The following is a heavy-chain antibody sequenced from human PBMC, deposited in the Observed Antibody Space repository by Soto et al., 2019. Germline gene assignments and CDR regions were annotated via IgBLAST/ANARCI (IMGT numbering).Heavy chain of an antibody. CDR1: GGTFSSYA. D-gene: IGHD3-22*01. J-gene: IGHJ6*02. CDR3: ARGNAAVITTYSYYYYGMDV. CDR2: IIPIFGTA. Sequence: QVQLVQSGAEVKKPGSSVKVSCKASGGTFSSYAISWVRQAPGRGLEWMGGIIPIFGTANYAQKFQGRVTITADESTSTAYMELSSLRSEDTAVYYCARGNAAVITTYSYYYYGMDVWGQGTTVTVSS. V-gene: IGHV1-69*01.